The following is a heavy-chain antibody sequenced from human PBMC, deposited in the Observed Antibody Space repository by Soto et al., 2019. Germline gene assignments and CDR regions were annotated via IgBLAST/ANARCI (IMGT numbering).Heavy chain of an antibody. Sequence: GGSLRLSCAASGFTFSSYAMSWVRQAPGKGLEWVSAISGSGGSTYYADSVKGRFTISKDNSKNTLYLQMNSLRAEDTAVYYCAKDHGLRYFDWLFYYQHWGQGTLVTVSS. J-gene: IGHJ1*01. D-gene: IGHD3-9*01. CDR3: AKDHGLRYFDWLFYYQH. CDR1: GFTFSSYA. V-gene: IGHV3-23*01. CDR2: ISGSGGST.